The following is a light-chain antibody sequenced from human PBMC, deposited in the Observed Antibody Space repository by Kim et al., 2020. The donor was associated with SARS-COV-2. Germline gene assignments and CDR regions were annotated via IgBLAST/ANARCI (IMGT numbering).Light chain of an antibody. CDR2: GAS. CDR1: QSISSTY. CDR3: QQYGTSPRT. J-gene: IGKJ2*02. V-gene: IGKV3-20*01. Sequence: EIVLTQSPGTLSLSPGERATLSCRASQSISSTYLAWYQQKPGQAPRLLFYGASSRATGIPDRFSGSGSETDFTLTISRLEPEDFALYYCQQYGTSPRTFGQGTKLEIK.